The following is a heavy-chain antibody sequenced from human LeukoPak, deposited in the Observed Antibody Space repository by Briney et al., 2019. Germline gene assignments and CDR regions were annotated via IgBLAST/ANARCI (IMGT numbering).Heavy chain of an antibody. D-gene: IGHD2-15*01. Sequence: ASVKVSCKASGYTFTDYYMHWVRQAPGQGLEWMGWIVPNSGGTNYAQKFQGRVTMTRDTSISTAYMELSRLTSDDTAVYYCASRVSCSGGSCYFFPTDAFDIWGQGTMVTVSS. CDR1: GYTFTDYY. CDR2: IVPNSGGT. V-gene: IGHV1-2*02. J-gene: IGHJ3*02. CDR3: ASRVSCSGGSCYFFPTDAFDI.